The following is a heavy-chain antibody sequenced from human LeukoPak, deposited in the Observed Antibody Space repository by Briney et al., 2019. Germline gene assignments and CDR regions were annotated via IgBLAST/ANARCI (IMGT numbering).Heavy chain of an antibody. CDR3: ARDWTYYDFWSGYYQGWFDP. V-gene: IGHV4-38-2*02. CDR1: GYSISSGYY. J-gene: IGHJ5*02. Sequence: SETLSLTCTVSGYSISSGYYWGWIRQPPGKGLEWIGSIYHSGSTYYNPSLKSRVTISVDTSKNQFSLKLSSVTAADTAVYYCARDWTYYDFWSGYYQGWFDPWGQGTLVTVSS. CDR2: IYHSGST. D-gene: IGHD3-3*01.